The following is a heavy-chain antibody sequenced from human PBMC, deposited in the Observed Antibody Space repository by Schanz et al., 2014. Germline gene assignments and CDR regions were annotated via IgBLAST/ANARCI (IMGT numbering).Heavy chain of an antibody. CDR1: GFTFNSYA. CDR2: ISRSGGSK. CDR3: TKVMGYCRGGTCYDYYYYGLDV. Sequence: DVQLLESGGGLVQPGGSLRLSCAASGFTFNSYAMTWVRQAPGKGLEWVSSISRSGGSKYYADSVKGRFTISRDNSENTLYLQMNILIADNTAVFYCTKVMGYCRGGTCYDYYYYGLDVWGQGTTVTVSS. D-gene: IGHD2-15*01. J-gene: IGHJ6*02. V-gene: IGHV3-23*01.